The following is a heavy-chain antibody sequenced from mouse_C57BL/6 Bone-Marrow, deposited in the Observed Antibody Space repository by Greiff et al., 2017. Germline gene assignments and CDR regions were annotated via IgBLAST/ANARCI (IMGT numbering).Heavy chain of an antibody. Sequence: EVMLVESGGGLVQPGGSLKLSCAASGFTFSDYGMAWVRQAPRKGPEWVAFISNLAYSIYYADTVTGRFTISRENAKNTLYLEMSSLRSEDTAMYYCARRSGYYWYFDVWGTGTTVTVSS. CDR1: GFTFSDYG. CDR2: ISNLAYSI. J-gene: IGHJ1*03. V-gene: IGHV5-15*04. CDR3: ARRSGYYWYFDV. D-gene: IGHD1-3*01.